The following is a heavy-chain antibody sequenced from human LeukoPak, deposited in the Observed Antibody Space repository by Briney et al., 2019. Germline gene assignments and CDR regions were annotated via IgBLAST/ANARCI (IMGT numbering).Heavy chain of an antibody. D-gene: IGHD4-17*01. J-gene: IGHJ4*02. CDR2: IYDSGST. CDR1: GGSISSSSYY. CDR3: ARESPYGDYVLRYFDY. Sequence: SETLSLTCTVSGGSISSSSYYWGWIRQPPGKGLEWIGSIYDSGSTYYNPSLKSRVTISVDTSKNQFSLKLSSVTAADTAVYYCARESPYGDYVLRYFDYWGQGTLVTVSS. V-gene: IGHV4-39*02.